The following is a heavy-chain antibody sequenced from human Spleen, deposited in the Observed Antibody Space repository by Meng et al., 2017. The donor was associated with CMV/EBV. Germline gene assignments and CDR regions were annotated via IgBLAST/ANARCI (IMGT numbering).Heavy chain of an antibody. J-gene: IGHJ4*02. D-gene: IGHD2-2*01. CDR3: ARGYCSSSTCSEEY. Sequence: ASVNVSCKASGYTFINYYIHWVRQAPGQELEWMGWISPNSGGTNYAQNFQGRVTMTRDTSISTAYIELSSLRSDDAAVYYCARGYCSSSTCSEEYWGQGALVTVSS. CDR1: GYTFINYY. V-gene: IGHV1-2*02. CDR2: ISPNSGGT.